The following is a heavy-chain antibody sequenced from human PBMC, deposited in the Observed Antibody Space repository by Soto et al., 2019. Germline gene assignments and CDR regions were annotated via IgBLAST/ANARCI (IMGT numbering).Heavy chain of an antibody. J-gene: IGHJ3*01. CDR1: GFSVTSNKW. Sequence: QVQLQESGPGLVKPSGTLSLTCTDSGFSVTSNKWWSRVRQSPGKSLEWIGEIYHSGASYHNSAFSGRVTISMDKSKNQISLIMTSVSAADTAVYFCVRDSRYCTDGGCSIMRDAFDVWGQGTLVTVSS. CDR3: VRDSRYCTDGGCSIMRDAFDV. D-gene: IGHD2-8*01. V-gene: IGHV4-4*02. CDR2: IYHSGAS.